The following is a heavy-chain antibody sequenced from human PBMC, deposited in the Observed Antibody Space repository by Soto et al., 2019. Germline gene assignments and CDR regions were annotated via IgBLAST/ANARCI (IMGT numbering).Heavy chain of an antibody. CDR1: GASSSSSGYY. V-gene: IGHV4-39*01. Sequence: SETLSLTCPVAGASSSSSGYYWGWVRQPPGKGLEWIANIYQNGRTDYNPSLKSRVTISLDTSKNQLSLRLTSVTASDTAVYFCARPNSGSYSAPFASWGLGTRVTVSS. J-gene: IGHJ4*02. CDR2: IYQNGRT. D-gene: IGHD1-26*01. CDR3: ARPNSGSYSAPFAS.